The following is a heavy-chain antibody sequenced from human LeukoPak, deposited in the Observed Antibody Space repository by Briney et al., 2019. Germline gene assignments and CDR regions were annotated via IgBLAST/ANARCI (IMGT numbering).Heavy chain of an antibody. CDR3: AREEVKSFDN. CDR1: GFTFSSYW. CDR2: IKGDGSET. Sequence: GGSLRLSCAASGFTFSSYWMSWVRQAPGKGLEWVANIKGDGSETSYVTSVRGRFTISRDNAKNSLYLQMNNLRVEDTAVYYCAREEVKSFDNWGQGTLVTVSS. J-gene: IGHJ4*02. V-gene: IGHV3-7*03.